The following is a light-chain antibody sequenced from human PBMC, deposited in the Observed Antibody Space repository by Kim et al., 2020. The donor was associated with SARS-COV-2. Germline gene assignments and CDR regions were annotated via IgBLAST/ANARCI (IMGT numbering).Light chain of an antibody. CDR1: QSVSSH. CDR2: DAS. V-gene: IGKV3-11*01. J-gene: IGKJ4*01. CDR3: QQRTSWPLT. Sequence: EIVLTQSPATLSVSPGERATLSCRASQSVSSHLAWYQQKPGQGPRLLIYDASNRATGIPARFSGSGSGTDFTLTISSLEPEYFAVYYCQQRTSWPLTFGGGTKVDIK.